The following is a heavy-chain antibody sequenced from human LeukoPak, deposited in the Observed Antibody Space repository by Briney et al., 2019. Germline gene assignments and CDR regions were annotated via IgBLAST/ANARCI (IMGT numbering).Heavy chain of an antibody. CDR3: ARMTYDPHGVDV. Sequence: TSETLSLTCTVSGASVSSYYWSWFRQPPGKGLEWIGYIDNSGSTNYNPSLRSRVTISVDKSKNQFSLKLSSVTAADTAVYYCARMTYDPHGVDVWGKGTTVTVSS. CDR1: GASVSSYY. V-gene: IGHV4-59*02. D-gene: IGHD5-12*01. J-gene: IGHJ6*04. CDR2: IDNSGST.